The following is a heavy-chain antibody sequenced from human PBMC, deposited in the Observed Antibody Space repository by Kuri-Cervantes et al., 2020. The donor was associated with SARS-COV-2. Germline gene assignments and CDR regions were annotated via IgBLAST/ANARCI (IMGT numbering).Heavy chain of an antibody. CDR2: IGPAGDP. Sequence: GGSLRPSGAASGFTFSSYEMHGVRQATGKGLEWVSAIGPAGDPYYPGSVKGRFTISRENAKNSLYLQMNSLRDEDTAVYYCARIRFLEWSIPDVWGQGTTVTVSS. J-gene: IGHJ6*02. D-gene: IGHD3-3*01. V-gene: IGHV3-13*05. CDR3: ARIRFLEWSIPDV. CDR1: GFTFSSYE.